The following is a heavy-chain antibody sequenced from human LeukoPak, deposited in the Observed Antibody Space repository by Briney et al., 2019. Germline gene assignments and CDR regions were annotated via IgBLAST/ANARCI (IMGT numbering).Heavy chain of an antibody. D-gene: IGHD2-2*01. Sequence: GSLRLSCAASGFTFSSYWMSWVRQPPGKGLEWIGSIYYSGSTYYNPSLKSRVTISVGTSENQFSLKLSSVTAADTAVYYCARHAYLSTHDYWGQGTLVTVSS. CDR2: IYYSGST. V-gene: IGHV4-39*01. CDR3: ARHAYLSTHDY. J-gene: IGHJ4*02. CDR1: GFTFSSYW.